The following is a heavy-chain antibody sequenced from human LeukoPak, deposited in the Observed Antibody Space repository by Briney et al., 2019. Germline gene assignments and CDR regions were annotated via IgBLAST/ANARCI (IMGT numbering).Heavy chain of an antibody. D-gene: IGHD3-22*01. CDR1: GFIFSIYN. CDR3: AKDGALHYYDSSGYYAFDI. J-gene: IGHJ3*02. CDR2: ISSSGTGI. Sequence: GGSLRLSCATSGFIFSIYNMNWVRQAPGKGLEWVSYISSSGTGIYYADSVKGRFTISRDNANNSLYLQMNSLRAEDTAVYYCAKDGALHYYDSSGYYAFDIWGQGTMVTVSS. V-gene: IGHV3-48*01.